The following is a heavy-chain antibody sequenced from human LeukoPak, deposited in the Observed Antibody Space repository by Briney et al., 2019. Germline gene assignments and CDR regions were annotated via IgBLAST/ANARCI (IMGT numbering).Heavy chain of an antibody. D-gene: IGHD1-14*01. V-gene: IGHV3-30*02. CDR3: ARDRTRYYYYSYMDV. Sequence: PGGSLRLSCAASGFTFSSYGMHWVRQAPGKGLEWVAFIRYDGSNKYYADSVKGRFTISRDNSKNTLYLQMNSLRAEDTAVYYCARDRTRYYYYSYMDVWGKGTAVTISS. CDR2: IRYDGSNK. CDR1: GFTFSSYG. J-gene: IGHJ6*03.